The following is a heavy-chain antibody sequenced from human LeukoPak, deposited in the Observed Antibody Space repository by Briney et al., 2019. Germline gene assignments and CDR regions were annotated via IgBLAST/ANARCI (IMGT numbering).Heavy chain of an antibody. CDR3: ARGGYSSSWYPSYYYCYMDV. CDR2: MNPNSGNT. CDR1: GYTFTSYD. V-gene: IGHV1-8*01. J-gene: IGHJ6*03. D-gene: IGHD6-13*01. Sequence: GASVKVSCKASGYTFTSYDINWVRQATGQGLEWMGWMNPNSGNTGYAQKFQGRVTMTRNTSISTAYMELSSLRSEDTAVYYCARGGYSSSWYPSYYYCYMDVWGKGTTVTISS.